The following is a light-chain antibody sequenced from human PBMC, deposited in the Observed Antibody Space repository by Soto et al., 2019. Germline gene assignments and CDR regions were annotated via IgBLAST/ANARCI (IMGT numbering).Light chain of an antibody. V-gene: IGKV3D-15*01. CDR3: QQYNNWPRT. CDR1: QSAPSSN. Sequence: ETVLTQSPGTLSLSPGERVTLSCRTSQSAPSSNLAWYQQKPGQAPRLLIYGASSRATGIPDRFSGSGSGTEFTLTISSLQSEDFAVYYCQQYNNWPRTFGQGTKVEIK. J-gene: IGKJ1*01. CDR2: GAS.